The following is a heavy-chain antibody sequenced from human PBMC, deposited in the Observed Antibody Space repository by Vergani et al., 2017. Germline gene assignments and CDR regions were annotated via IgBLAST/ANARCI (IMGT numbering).Heavy chain of an antibody. J-gene: IGHJ5*02. CDR2: IYYSGST. Sequence: QVQLQQWGAGLLKPSETLSLTCAVYGGSFSGYYWSWIRQPPGKGLEWIGYIYYSGSTNYNPSLKSRVTISVDTSKNQFSLKLSSVTAADTAVYYCARDRTRYCSSTSCYPGWFDPWGQGTLVTVSS. V-gene: IGHV4-34*11. CDR3: ARDRTRYCSSTSCYPGWFDP. CDR1: GGSFSGYY. D-gene: IGHD2-2*01.